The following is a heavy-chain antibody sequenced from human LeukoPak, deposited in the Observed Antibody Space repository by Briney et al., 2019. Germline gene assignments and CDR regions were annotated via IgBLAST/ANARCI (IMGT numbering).Heavy chain of an antibody. CDR1: GYTFTSYG. V-gene: IGHV1-18*01. CDR3: AKGTGMITFGATSK. CDR2: ISAYNGNT. Sequence: ASVKVSCKASGYTFTSYGISWVRQAPGQGLEWMGWISAYNGNTNYAQKLQGRVTMTTDTSTSTAYMELRSLRAEDTAVYYCAKGTGMITFGATSKWGQGTLVTVSS. D-gene: IGHD3-16*01. J-gene: IGHJ4*02.